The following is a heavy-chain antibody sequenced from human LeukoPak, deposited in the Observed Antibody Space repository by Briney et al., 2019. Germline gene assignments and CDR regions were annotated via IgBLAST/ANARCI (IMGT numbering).Heavy chain of an antibody. CDR1: GFTFSSYA. Sequence: AGGSLRLSCAASGFTFSSYAMSWVRQAPGKGLEWVSAISGSGGSTYYADSVKGRFTISRDNSKNTLYLQMNSLRAEDTAVYYCANYSSSWPRGAFDIWGQGTMVTVSS. J-gene: IGHJ3*02. D-gene: IGHD6-13*01. V-gene: IGHV3-23*01. CDR3: ANYSSSWPRGAFDI. CDR2: ISGSGGST.